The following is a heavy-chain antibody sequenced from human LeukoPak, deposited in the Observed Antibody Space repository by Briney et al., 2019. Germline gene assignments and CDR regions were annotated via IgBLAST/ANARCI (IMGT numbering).Heavy chain of an antibody. Sequence: GGSLRLSCTASGFTFSSYAMSWVRQAPGKGLEWVSSITSSGAATYYADSVKGRFTISRDNSDNTLYLQMNSLRAEDTAVYYCAKDRPNYYGSNGHYYKLNGDCWGQGTLVTVSS. J-gene: IGHJ4*02. D-gene: IGHD3-22*01. CDR1: GFTFSSYA. CDR2: ITSSGAAT. V-gene: IGHV3-23*01. CDR3: AKDRPNYYGSNGHYYKLNGDC.